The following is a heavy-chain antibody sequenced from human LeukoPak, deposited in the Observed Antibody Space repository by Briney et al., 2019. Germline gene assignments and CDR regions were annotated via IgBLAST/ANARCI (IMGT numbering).Heavy chain of an antibody. CDR1: GFTFSSYA. CDR2: INGSGGSK. CDR3: AKSAACSSTSCAMGDAFDI. J-gene: IGHJ3*02. Sequence: GGSLRLSCAASGFTFSSYAMSWVRQAPGKGLEWVSAINGSGGSKYYADSVKGRFTISRDNSKNSLYLQMNSLRAEDTAVYDCAKSAACSSTSCAMGDAFDIWGQGTMVTVSS. D-gene: IGHD2-2*01. V-gene: IGHV3-23*01.